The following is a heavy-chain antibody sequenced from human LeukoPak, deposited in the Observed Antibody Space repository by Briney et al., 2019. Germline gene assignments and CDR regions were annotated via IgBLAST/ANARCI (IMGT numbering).Heavy chain of an antibody. V-gene: IGHV4-59*11. CDR2: IYYSGST. CDR1: GGSISSHY. Sequence: PSETLSLTCTVSGGSISSHYWSWIRQPPGKGLEWIGYIYYSGSTNYNPSLKSRVTISVDTSKNQFSLKLSSVTAADTAVYYCARMTTVTDERDSNYYYYYMDVWGKGTTVTVSS. D-gene: IGHD4-11*01. CDR3: ARMTTVTDERDSNYYYYYMDV. J-gene: IGHJ6*03.